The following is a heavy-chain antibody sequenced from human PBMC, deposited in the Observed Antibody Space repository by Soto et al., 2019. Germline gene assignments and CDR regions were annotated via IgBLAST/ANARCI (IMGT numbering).Heavy chain of an antibody. CDR2: IIPIFGTA. D-gene: IGHD6-6*01. Sequence: QVQLVQSGAEVKKPGSSVKVSCKASGGTFSSYAISWVRQAPGQGLEWMGGIIPIFGTANYAQKFQGRVTITADESTSTAYMELSSLRSEDTAVYYCARVPSIAARTSYYYYYYGMDVWGQGTTVTVSS. V-gene: IGHV1-69*01. CDR1: GGTFSSYA. CDR3: ARVPSIAARTSYYYYYYGMDV. J-gene: IGHJ6*02.